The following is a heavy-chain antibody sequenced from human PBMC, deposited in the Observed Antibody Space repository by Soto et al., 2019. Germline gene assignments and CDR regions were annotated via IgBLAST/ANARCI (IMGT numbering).Heavy chain of an antibody. CDR1: RFIFNNYA. Sequence: GGSLRLSCAASRFIFNNYAMNWVRQAPGKGLEWVSVIGGSGRSTYYAETVKGRFTVSRDNSKNTLYLQMDSLRVEDTAIYYCAKGDSSTSSQIDYWGRGTLVTVSS. J-gene: IGHJ4*02. CDR2: IGGSGRST. D-gene: IGHD2-2*01. V-gene: IGHV3-23*01. CDR3: AKGDSSTSSQIDY.